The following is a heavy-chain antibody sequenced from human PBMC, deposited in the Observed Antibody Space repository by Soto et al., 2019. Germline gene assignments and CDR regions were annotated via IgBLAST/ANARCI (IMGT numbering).Heavy chain of an antibody. Sequence: QVQLVESGGGLVKPGGSLRLSCAASGVTLSDYYMSWIRQAPGKGLEWVSYISSSGLTIQYADSVKGRFTISRDNAKNSMYLQMNSLRAEDTAVYYFARSLGMGGDGYNWGQGTLVTVSS. CDR2: ISSSGLTI. CDR3: ARSLGMGGDGYN. CDR1: GVTLSDYY. V-gene: IGHV3-11*01. J-gene: IGHJ4*02. D-gene: IGHD3-16*01.